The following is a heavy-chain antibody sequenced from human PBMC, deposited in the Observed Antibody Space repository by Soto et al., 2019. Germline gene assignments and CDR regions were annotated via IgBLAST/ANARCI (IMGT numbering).Heavy chain of an antibody. CDR1: GFTFENYA. V-gene: IGHV3-9*01. CDR3: AKDNGGWLPRDDEAFDL. CDR2: ISWNSVSL. J-gene: IGHJ3*01. D-gene: IGHD3-9*01. Sequence: EAQLVESGGGLEQPGRSLRLSCEASGFTFENYAMHWVRRPPGKALEWVSSISWNSVSLGYAESVQGRFTISRDNSKNSLYLEMNSLRGDDTAYYYCAKDNGGWLPRDDEAFDLGGQGTLVTVSA.